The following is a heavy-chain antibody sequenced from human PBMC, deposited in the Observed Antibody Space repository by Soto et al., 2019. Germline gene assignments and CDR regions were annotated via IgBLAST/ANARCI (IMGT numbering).Heavy chain of an antibody. V-gene: IGHV1-69*02. CDR3: ARLLGSGSYSDSNWFDP. CDR1: GGTFSSYT. CDR2: IIPILGIA. Sequence: GASVKLSCKASGGTFSSYTISWVRQAPGQGLEWMGRIIPILGIANYAQKFQGRVTITADKSTSTAYMELSSLRSEDTAVYYCARLLGSGSYSDSNWFDPWGQGTLVTVSS. J-gene: IGHJ5*02. D-gene: IGHD3-10*01.